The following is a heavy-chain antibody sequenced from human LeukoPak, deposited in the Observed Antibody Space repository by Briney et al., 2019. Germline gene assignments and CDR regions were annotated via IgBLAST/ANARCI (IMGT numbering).Heavy chain of an antibody. CDR3: ARRAITVAPYYFDY. CDR1: GGSIRSSYYY. D-gene: IGHD3-10*01. J-gene: IGHJ4*02. V-gene: IGHV4-39*01. Sequence: SETLSLTCTVSGGSIRSSYYYWGWIRERPGKVLEWIGSIYDSGSTYYNPSLKSRVTISVDTSKNQFSLKLNSVTAADTAVYFCARRAITVAPYYFDYWGQGTLVTVSS. CDR2: IYDSGST.